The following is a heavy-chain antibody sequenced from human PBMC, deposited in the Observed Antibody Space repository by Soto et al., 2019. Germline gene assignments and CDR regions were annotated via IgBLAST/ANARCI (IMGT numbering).Heavy chain of an antibody. D-gene: IGHD2-2*01. CDR1: GFTFSSYA. Sequence: GGSLRLSCAASGFTFSSYAMSWVRQAPGKGLEWVSAISGSGGSTYYADSVKGRFTISRDNSKNTLYLQMNSLRAEDTAVYYCAKTGAGYCSSTSCTNLYYYYYYMDVWGKGTTVTVSS. CDR2: ISGSGGST. J-gene: IGHJ6*03. V-gene: IGHV3-23*01. CDR3: AKTGAGYCSSTSCTNLYYYYYYMDV.